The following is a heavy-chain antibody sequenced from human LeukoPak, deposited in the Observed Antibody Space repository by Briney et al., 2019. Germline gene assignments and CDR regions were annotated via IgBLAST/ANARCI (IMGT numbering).Heavy chain of an antibody. D-gene: IGHD6-6*01. CDR3: AKDTPYSSSTDAFDI. Sequence: GGSLRLSCAASGFTFSSYGMHWVRQAPGKGLEWLAFIRYDGSNKYYADSVKGRFTISRDNSKNTLYLQMNSLRAEDTAVYYCAKDTPYSSSTDAFDIWGQGTMVTVSS. J-gene: IGHJ3*02. V-gene: IGHV3-30*02. CDR1: GFTFSSYG. CDR2: IRYDGSNK.